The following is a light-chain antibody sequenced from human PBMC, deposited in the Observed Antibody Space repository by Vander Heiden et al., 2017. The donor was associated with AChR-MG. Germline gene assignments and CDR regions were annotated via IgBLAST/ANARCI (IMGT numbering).Light chain of an antibody. J-gene: IGLJ1*01. Sequence: QPVLTQPPSASASLGASVTLTCTLSSGYSNYKVDWYQQRPGKGPRFVMRVGTGWICGSKGDGIPDRFSVLGSGLNRYLTIKNIQEEDESDYHCGADHGSGSNFVYVFGTGTKVTVL. V-gene: IGLV9-49*01. CDR1: SGYSNYK. CDR3: GADHGSGSNFVYV. CDR2: VGTGWICG.